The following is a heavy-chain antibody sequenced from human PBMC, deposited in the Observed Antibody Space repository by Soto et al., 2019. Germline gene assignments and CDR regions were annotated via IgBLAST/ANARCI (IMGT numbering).Heavy chain of an antibody. V-gene: IGHV4-59*08. D-gene: IGHD3-22*01. CDR1: GGSISSYY. Sequence: SETLSLTCTVSGGSISSYYWSWIRQPPGKGLECIWYIFYSGSTNYNPSLKSRVTISVDTSKNHFSLKLSSVTAADTAVYYCARHAGTYYYDSSGYDFDYWGQGTLVTVSS. J-gene: IGHJ4*02. CDR3: ARHAGTYYYDSSGYDFDY. CDR2: IFYSGST.